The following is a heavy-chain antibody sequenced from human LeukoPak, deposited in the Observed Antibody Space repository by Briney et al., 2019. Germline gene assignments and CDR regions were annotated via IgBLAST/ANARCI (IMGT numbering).Heavy chain of an antibody. CDR2: ISAYNGNT. CDR1: GYTFTSYG. CDR3: ARDSGSSWYENLDY. J-gene: IGHJ4*02. D-gene: IGHD6-13*01. Sequence: GSVNVSCKASGYTFTSYGISWVQQAPGQGLEWMGWISAYNGNTNYAQKVQGRVTMTTDTSTSTAYMELRSLRSDDTAVYYCARDSGSSWYENLDYWGQGTLVTVSS. V-gene: IGHV1-18*04.